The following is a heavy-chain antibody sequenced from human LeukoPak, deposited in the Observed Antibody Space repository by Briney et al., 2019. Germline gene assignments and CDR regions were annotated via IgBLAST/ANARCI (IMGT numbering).Heavy chain of an antibody. V-gene: IGHV4-59*01. D-gene: IGHD2-15*01. CDR1: GGSISSYY. CDR3: ARGYRSGGGFYLNWFDP. Sequence: PSETLSLTCTVSGGSISSYYWSWIRQPPGKGLEWIGYIYYTGSTNYNPSLKSRVTISVDTSKNQLSLKLSSVTAADTAVYYCARGYRSGGGFYLNWFDPLGQGTLVTVSS. CDR2: IYYTGST. J-gene: IGHJ5*02.